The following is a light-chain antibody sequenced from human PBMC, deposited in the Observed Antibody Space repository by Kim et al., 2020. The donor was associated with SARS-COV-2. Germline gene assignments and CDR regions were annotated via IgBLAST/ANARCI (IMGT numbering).Light chain of an antibody. J-gene: IGLJ1*01. V-gene: IGLV3-19*01. CDR2: GKT. Sequence: GQAVRITCQGDSLRNYYASWYQQKPGQAPVLVIYGKTNRPSGIPDRFSGSSSGNTASMTITGAQAEDEADYYCNSRDSSGNHLGVFGTGTKVTVL. CDR3: NSRDSSGNHLGV. CDR1: SLRNYY.